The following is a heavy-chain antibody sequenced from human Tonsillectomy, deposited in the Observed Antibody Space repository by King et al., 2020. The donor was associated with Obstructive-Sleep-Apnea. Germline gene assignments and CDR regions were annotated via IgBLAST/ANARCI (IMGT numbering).Heavy chain of an antibody. Sequence: VQLKQWGAGLLKPSETLSLTCAVCGGSFSGYYWSWIRHPPGTGREWLGEYKHSGSTNYNPSLKSRVTLSVDTSKNQFSLKLSSVTAADTAVYYCARDDYGYGMDVWGQGTTVTVSS. J-gene: IGHJ6*02. D-gene: IGHD4-17*01. CDR2: YKHSGST. CDR1: GGSFSGYY. CDR3: ARDDYGYGMDV. V-gene: IGHV4-34*01.